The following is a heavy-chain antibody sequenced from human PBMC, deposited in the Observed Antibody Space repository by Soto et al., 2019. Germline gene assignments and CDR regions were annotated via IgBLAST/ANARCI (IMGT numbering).Heavy chain of an antibody. V-gene: IGHV1-69*06. CDR3: ARRRGNQLTGETYYYYGMEV. CDR1: GGTLSSYS. Sequence: QVQLVQSGAEVKKPGSSVKVSCKASGGTLSSYSISWVRQAPGQGLEWMGGIIPLFGGPTYAQTFLGRVTITADKSTGTAYMEVSSLRSEDTAVYYCARRRGNQLTGETYYYYGMEVWGQGTTVIVSS. D-gene: IGHD7-27*01. CDR2: IIPLFGGP. J-gene: IGHJ6*02.